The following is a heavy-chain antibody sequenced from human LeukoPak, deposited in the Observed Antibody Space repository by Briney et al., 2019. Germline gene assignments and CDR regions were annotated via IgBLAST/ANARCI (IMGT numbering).Heavy chain of an antibody. CDR3: ARDRYYYDSSGYYYMDV. J-gene: IGHJ6*03. CDR2: INHSGST. D-gene: IGHD3-22*01. V-gene: IGHV4-34*01. CDR1: GGSFSGYY. Sequence: SETLSLTCAVYGGSFSGYYWSWIRQPPGKGLEGIGEINHSGSTNYNPSLKSRVTISVDTSKNQFSLKLSSVTAADTAVYYCARDRYYYDSSGYYYMDVWGKGTTVTVSS.